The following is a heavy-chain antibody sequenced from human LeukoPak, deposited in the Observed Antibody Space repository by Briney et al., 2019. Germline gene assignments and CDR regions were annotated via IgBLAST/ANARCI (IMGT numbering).Heavy chain of an antibody. CDR3: AKDSVFGSSWYGVPDY. D-gene: IGHD6-13*01. V-gene: IGHV3-23*01. Sequence: GGFLRLSCAASGFTFSSYAMSWVRQAPGKGLEWVSAISGSGGSTYYADSVKGRFTISRDNSKNTLYLQMNSLRAEDTAVYYCAKDSVFGSSWYGVPDYWGQGTLVTVSS. CDR2: ISGSGGST. J-gene: IGHJ4*02. CDR1: GFTFSSYA.